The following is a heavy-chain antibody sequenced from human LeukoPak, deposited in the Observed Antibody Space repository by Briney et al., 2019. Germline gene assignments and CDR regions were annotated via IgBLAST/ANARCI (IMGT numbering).Heavy chain of an antibody. CDR2: INHSGST. J-gene: IGHJ4*02. CDR3: ARIAARGDY. CDR1: GGSFSGYY. Sequence: TSETLSLTCAVYGGSFSGYYWSWIRQPPGKGLEWIGEINHSGSTNNNPSLKSRVTISVDTSKNQFSLKLSSVTAADTAVYYCARIAARGDYWGQGTLVTVSS. V-gene: IGHV4-34*01. D-gene: IGHD6-6*01.